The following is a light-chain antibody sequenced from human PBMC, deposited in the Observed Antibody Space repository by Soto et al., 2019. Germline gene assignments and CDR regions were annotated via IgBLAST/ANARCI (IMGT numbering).Light chain of an antibody. CDR2: DNN. V-gene: IGLV1-51*01. Sequence: QSMLTQPPSVSAAPGQKVTISCSGTNSNIANNFVSWYQHLPGTAPKLLIYDNNKRPSGIPDRFSGSKSGTSATLGITGLQTGDEAEYYCGAWDSSLSALVFGGGTKVTVL. CDR3: GAWDSSLSALV. J-gene: IGLJ2*01. CDR1: NSNIANNF.